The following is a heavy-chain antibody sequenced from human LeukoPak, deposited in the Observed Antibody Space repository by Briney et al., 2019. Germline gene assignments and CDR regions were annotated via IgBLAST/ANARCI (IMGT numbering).Heavy chain of an antibody. Sequence: SVKVSCKASGGTFSSYAISWVRQAPGQGLEWMGRIIPILGIANYAQKFQGRVTITADKSTSTAYMELSSLRSEDTAVYYCARQSLLLGEAFDIWGQGTMVTVSS. V-gene: IGHV1-69*04. CDR2: IIPILGIA. J-gene: IGHJ3*02. CDR1: GGTFSSYA. D-gene: IGHD1-26*01. CDR3: ARQSLLLGEAFDI.